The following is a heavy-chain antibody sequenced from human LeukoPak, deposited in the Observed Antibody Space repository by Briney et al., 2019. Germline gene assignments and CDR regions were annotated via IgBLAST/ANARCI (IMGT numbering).Heavy chain of an antibody. CDR2: INPNSGGT. D-gene: IGHD5-24*01. CDR1: GYIFTSYG. J-gene: IGHJ4*02. Sequence: ASVKVSCKASGYIFTSYGISWVRQAPGQGLEWMGWINPNSGGTNYAQKFQGRVTMTRDTSISTAYMELSRLRSDDTAVYYCARGGDGYSWFDYWGQGTLVTVSS. V-gene: IGHV1-2*02. CDR3: ARGGDGYSWFDY.